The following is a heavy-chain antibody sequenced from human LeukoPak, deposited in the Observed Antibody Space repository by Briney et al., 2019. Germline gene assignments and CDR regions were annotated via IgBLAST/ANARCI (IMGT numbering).Heavy chain of an antibody. CDR3: ARAIGSTGYYYVDAFDI. D-gene: IGHD3-22*01. Sequence: GGSLRLSCAASGFTFSTYSMNWVRQAPGKGLEWVSFITSSSSYIYYADSVNDRFTTSRDNAKNSLYLQMNSLRAEDTAVYYCARAIGSTGYYYVDAFDIWGQGTMVTVSS. V-gene: IGHV3-21*06. CDR1: GFTFSTYS. CDR2: ITSSSSYI. J-gene: IGHJ3*02.